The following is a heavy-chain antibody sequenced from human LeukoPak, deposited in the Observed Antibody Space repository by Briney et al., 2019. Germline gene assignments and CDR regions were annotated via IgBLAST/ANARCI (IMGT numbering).Heavy chain of an antibody. CDR3: ARLGIAVPGDDY. CDR2: ISSSSSYI. Sequence: PGGSLRLSCAASGFTFSRYSMNWVRQAPGKGLEWVSSISSSSSYIYYADSVKGRFTISRDNAKNSLYLQMNSLRAEDTAVYYCARLGIAVPGDDYWGQGTLVTVSS. D-gene: IGHD6-19*01. V-gene: IGHV3-21*01. CDR1: GFTFSRYS. J-gene: IGHJ4*02.